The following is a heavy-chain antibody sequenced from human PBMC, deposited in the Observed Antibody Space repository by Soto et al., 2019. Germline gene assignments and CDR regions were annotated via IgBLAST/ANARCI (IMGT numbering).Heavy chain of an antibody. J-gene: IGHJ4*02. V-gene: IGHV1-3*05. Sequence: QVQLVQSGAEEKKPGASVKVSCKASGYTFTSYAMHWVRQAPGQRLEWMGWINAGNGNTKYSQKFQGRVTITRDTSASIAYMELSSLRSEDTAVYYCARSSGYYLLDDSGGQGTLVTVSS. CDR2: INAGNGNT. CDR1: GYTFTSYA. D-gene: IGHD3-22*01. CDR3: ARSSGYYLLDDS.